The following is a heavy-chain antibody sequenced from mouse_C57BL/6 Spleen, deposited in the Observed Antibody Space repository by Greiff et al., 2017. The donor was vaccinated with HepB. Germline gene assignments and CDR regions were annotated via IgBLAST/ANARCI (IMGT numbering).Heavy chain of an antibody. Sequence: QVQLQQPGAELVMPGASVKLSCKASGYTFTSYWMHWVKQGPGQGLEWIGEIDPSDSYTNYNQKFKGKSTLTVDKSSSTAYMQLSSLTSEDSAVYYCARGENDYEAWFAYWGQGTLVTVSA. D-gene: IGHD2-4*01. J-gene: IGHJ3*01. CDR2: IDPSDSYT. CDR1: GYTFTSYW. CDR3: ARGENDYEAWFAY. V-gene: IGHV1-69*01.